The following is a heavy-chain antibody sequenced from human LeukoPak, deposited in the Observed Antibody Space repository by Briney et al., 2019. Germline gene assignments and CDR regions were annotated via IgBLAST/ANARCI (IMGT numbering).Heavy chain of an antibody. CDR2: ISYSGTT. J-gene: IGHJ4*02. V-gene: IGHV4-39*07. Sequence: SETLSLTCTVSGGSISSNSYYWGWIRQPPGKGLEWIGSISYSGTTYYSPSLKSRVTISVDTSKNQFSLRLRSVTAADTAVYYCARDGDILTGHYKFYFDYWGQGSLVTVSS. D-gene: IGHD3-9*01. CDR3: ARDGDILTGHYKFYFDY. CDR1: GGSISSNSYY.